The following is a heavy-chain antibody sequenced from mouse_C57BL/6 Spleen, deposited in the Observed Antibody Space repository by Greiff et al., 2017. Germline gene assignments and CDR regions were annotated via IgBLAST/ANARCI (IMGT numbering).Heavy chain of an antibody. Sequence: EVQGVESGAGLVKPGGSLTLSCAASGFTFSSYAMSWVRQTPEKRLEWVAYISSGGDYIYYADTVKGRFTISRDNARNTLYLQMSSLESEDTAMYYCARDRGYYDYDYYAMDYWGQGTSVTVSS. J-gene: IGHJ4*01. CDR1: GFTFSSYA. V-gene: IGHV5S21*01. CDR3: ARDRGYYDYDYYAMDY. CDR2: ISSGGDYI. D-gene: IGHD2-4*01.